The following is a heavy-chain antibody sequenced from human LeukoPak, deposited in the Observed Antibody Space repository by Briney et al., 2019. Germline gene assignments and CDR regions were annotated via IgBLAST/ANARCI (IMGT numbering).Heavy chain of an antibody. CDR1: EFTFSSYE. CDR3: ARTSSGWYKYYYYYMDV. CDR2: ISSSGSTI. D-gene: IGHD6-19*01. J-gene: IGHJ6*03. Sequence: PGGSLRLSCAASEFTFSSYEMYWVRQAPGKGLEWVSCISSSGSTIYYADSVKGRFTISRDNAKNSLYLQMNSLRSEDTAVYYCARTSSGWYKYYYYYMDVWGKGTTVTVSS. V-gene: IGHV3-48*03.